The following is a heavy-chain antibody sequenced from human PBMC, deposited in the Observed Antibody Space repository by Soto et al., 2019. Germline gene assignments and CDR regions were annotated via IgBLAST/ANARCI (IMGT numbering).Heavy chain of an antibody. J-gene: IGHJ4*02. V-gene: IGHV4-59*08. Sequence: QVQLQESGPGLVKPSETLSLTCTVSGDSISSYYWHWILQPPGKGLEWIGYIYYTGSTNYHPSLKSRVIISLDTSNNQPSLRLSSVTAADTAVYYCARQPITSEVWTGHSTTSFDYWGQGVLVTVSS. CDR2: IYYTGST. CDR3: ARQPITSEVWTGHSTTSFDY. CDR1: GDSISSYY. D-gene: IGHD3-3*01.